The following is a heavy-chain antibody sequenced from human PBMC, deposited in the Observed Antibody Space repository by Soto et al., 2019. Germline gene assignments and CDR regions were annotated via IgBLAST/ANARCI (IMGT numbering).Heavy chain of an antibody. CDR2: IWYDGSNK. Sequence: QVQLVESGGGVVQPGRSLRLSCAASGFTFSSYGMHWVRQAPGKGLEWVAVIWYDGSNKYYADSVKGRFTISRDNSKNTLYLQMNSLRAEDTAVYYCARDYCSGGSCHWGYYYGMDVWGLGTTVTVSS. V-gene: IGHV3-33*01. CDR1: GFTFSSYG. D-gene: IGHD2-15*01. J-gene: IGHJ6*02. CDR3: ARDYCSGGSCHWGYYYGMDV.